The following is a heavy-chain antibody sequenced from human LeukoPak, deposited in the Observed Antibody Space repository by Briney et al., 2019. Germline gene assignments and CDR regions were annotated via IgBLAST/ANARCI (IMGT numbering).Heavy chain of an antibody. CDR2: ISSSSSYI. CDR3: ARVLGIAVAGPVNYYYYGMDV. Sequence: GGSLRLSCAASGFTFNTYGMSWVRQAPGKGLAWVSSISSSSSYIYYADSVKGRFTISRDNAKNSLYLQMNSLRAEDTAVYYCARVLGIAVAGPVNYYYYGMDVWGQGTTVTVSS. V-gene: IGHV3-21*01. CDR1: GFTFNTYG. D-gene: IGHD6-19*01. J-gene: IGHJ6*02.